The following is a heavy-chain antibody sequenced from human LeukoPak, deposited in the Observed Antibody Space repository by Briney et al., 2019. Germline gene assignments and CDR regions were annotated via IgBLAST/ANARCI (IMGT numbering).Heavy chain of an antibody. J-gene: IGHJ4*02. Sequence: PSETLSLTCTVSGDYISSSSYYWGWIRQPPGTGLEWIGSIYYSGSTYYNPSLKSRVTISVDTSKNQFSLKLSSVTAADTAVYYCATQSLRLLKNFDYWGQGTLVTVSS. V-gene: IGHV4-39*07. D-gene: IGHD2-15*01. CDR3: ATQSLRLLKNFDY. CDR1: GDYISSSSYY. CDR2: IYYSGST.